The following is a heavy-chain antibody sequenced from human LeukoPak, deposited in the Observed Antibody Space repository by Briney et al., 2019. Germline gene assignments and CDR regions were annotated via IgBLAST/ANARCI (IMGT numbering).Heavy chain of an antibody. Sequence: ASVKVSCKASGYTFTGYYMHWVRQAPGQGLEWMGWINPNSGGTNYAQKFQGRVTMTRDTSISTAYMELSRLRSDDTAVYYCARDSVLFIAAADYYYYYMDVWGKGTTVTISS. CDR2: INPNSGGT. D-gene: IGHD6-13*01. CDR3: ARDSVLFIAAADYYYYYMDV. V-gene: IGHV1-2*02. CDR1: GYTFTGYY. J-gene: IGHJ6*03.